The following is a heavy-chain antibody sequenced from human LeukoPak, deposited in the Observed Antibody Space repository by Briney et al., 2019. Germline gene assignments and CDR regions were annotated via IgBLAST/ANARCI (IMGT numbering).Heavy chain of an antibody. CDR1: GFTFSSYG. CDR3: AKDRHHSSSWYGYFDL. D-gene: IGHD6-13*01. CDR2: IRYDGSNK. V-gene: IGHV3-30*02. Sequence: GGSLRLSCAASGFTFSSYGMHWVRQAPGKGLEWVAFIRYDGSNKYYADSVKGRFTISRDNSKNTLYLQMNSLRAEDTAVYYCAKDRHHSSSWYGYFDLWGRGTLVTVSS. J-gene: IGHJ2*01.